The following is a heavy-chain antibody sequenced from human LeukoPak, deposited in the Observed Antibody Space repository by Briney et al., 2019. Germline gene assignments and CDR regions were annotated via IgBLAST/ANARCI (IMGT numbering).Heavy chain of an antibody. J-gene: IGHJ6*03. CDR3: VRLYLERYCSGGSCPDYYYMDV. Sequence: SQTLSLTCTVSGGSISSGGYYWNWIRQPPGKGLEWIGYIYHRESTYYNPSLKSRVTISVDRSKNQFSLKLSSVTAADTAVYYCVRLYLERYCSGGSCPDYYYMDVWGKGTTVTVSS. CDR1: GGSISSGGYY. V-gene: IGHV4-30-2*01. CDR2: IYHREST. D-gene: IGHD2-15*01.